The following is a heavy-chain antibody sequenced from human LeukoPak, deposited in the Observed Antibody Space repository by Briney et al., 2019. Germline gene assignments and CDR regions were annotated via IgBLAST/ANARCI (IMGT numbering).Heavy chain of an antibody. CDR1: GFTFSSYA. J-gene: IGHJ6*03. V-gene: IGHV3-30*04. CDR3: ARGTHYYDYYMDV. Sequence: GGSLRLSCAASGFTFSSYAMNWVRQAPGKGLEWVAVISYPGSNKYYADSVKGRFTISRDNAKNSLYLQMNSLRAEDTAVYYCARGTHYYDYYMDVWGKGTTVTISS. CDR2: ISYPGSNK.